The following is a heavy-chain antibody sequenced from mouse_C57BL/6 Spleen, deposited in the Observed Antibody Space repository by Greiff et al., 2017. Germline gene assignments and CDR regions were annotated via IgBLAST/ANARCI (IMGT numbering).Heavy chain of an antibody. CDR1: GYSITSDY. V-gene: IGHV3-8*01. Sequence: EVKLLESGPGLAKPSPSLSLSCSATGYSITSDYRHWIRKFPGHKLEYIGYISYSGSTYYNPSHNSRISITQDTSKNQYYLQLNSVTTEDTATYYCAGYSYAMDYWGQGTSVTVSS. J-gene: IGHJ4*01. CDR2: ISYSGST. CDR3: AGYSYAMDY.